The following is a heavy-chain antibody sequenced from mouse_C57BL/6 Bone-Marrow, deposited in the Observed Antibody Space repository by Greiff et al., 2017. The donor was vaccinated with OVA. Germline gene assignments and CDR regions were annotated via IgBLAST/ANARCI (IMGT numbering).Heavy chain of an antibody. D-gene: IGHD3-2*02. CDR3: ARQQSGYVWFAY. CDR2: ISSGGSYT. J-gene: IGHJ3*01. V-gene: IGHV5-6*01. Sequence: EVKLMESGGDLVKPGGSLKLSCAASGFTFSSYGMSWVRQTPDKRLEWVATISSGGSYTYYPDSVKGRFIITRDNAKNTLYLQMSSLKSEDTAMYYCARQQSGYVWFAYWGQGTLVTVSA. CDR1: GFTFSSYG.